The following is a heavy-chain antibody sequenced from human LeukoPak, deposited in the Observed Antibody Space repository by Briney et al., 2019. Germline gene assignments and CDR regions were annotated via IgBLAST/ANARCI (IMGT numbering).Heavy chain of an antibody. CDR3: ARGGGGNPIDI. J-gene: IGHJ3*02. CDR2: INTSGGST. CDR1: GYTFTSYY. Sequence: ASVKVPCKASGYTFTSYYMHWVRQAPGQGLEWMGIINTSGGSTSYAQKFQGRVTMTRDTTTSTVYMELSSLRSEDTAVYYCARGGGGNPIDIWGQGTMVTVSS. V-gene: IGHV1-46*03. D-gene: IGHD4-23*01.